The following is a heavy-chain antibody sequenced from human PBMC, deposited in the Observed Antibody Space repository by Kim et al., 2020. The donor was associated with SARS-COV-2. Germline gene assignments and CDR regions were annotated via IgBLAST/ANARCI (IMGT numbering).Heavy chain of an antibody. CDR1: GYTFTTYG. V-gene: IGHV1-18*01. J-gene: IGHJ1*01. CDR2: ISAYSGDT. Sequence: ASVKVSCKTSGYTFTTYGISWVRQAPGQGLEWMGWISAYSGDTQSSQNFQGRVIMTRDTFTSTAYMELRSLRPDDTAVYYCVRESDAGGYIYFHHWGQGTLVTGSA. D-gene: IGHD3-10*01. CDR3: VRESDAGGYIYFHH.